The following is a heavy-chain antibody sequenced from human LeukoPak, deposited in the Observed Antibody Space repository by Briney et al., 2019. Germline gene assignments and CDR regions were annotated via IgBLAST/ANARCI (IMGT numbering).Heavy chain of an antibody. CDR1: KFTFSNAW. CDR2: IYSKTDGGTI. J-gene: IGHJ4*02. Sequence: GGSLRLSCAASKFTFSNAWMSWVRQAPGKGLEWVGRIYSKTDGGTIDYAAPVKDRFTISRDDSKNTLYLQMNSLKTEDTAVYYCATDWAPTRTSGRPFDYWGQGTLVTGSS. D-gene: IGHD3-10*01. CDR3: ATDWAPTRTSGRPFDY. V-gene: IGHV3-15*01.